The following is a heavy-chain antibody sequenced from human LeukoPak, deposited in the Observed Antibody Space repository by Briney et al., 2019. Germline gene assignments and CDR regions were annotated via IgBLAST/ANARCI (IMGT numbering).Heavy chain of an antibody. V-gene: IGHV3-23*01. CDR2: ISGSCGRT. CDR3: AKVLGGYCSSTSCYFFDY. CDR1: GFTFSIYA. Sequence: VGSLRLSCAASGFTFSIYAISWVRQAPGKRLEWVSAISGSCGRTYYADSVKVRFTISRDNSKNTLYLQMNSLRAEDTAVYYCAKVLGGYCSSTSCYFFDYWGQGTLVTVSS. D-gene: IGHD2-2*01. J-gene: IGHJ4*02.